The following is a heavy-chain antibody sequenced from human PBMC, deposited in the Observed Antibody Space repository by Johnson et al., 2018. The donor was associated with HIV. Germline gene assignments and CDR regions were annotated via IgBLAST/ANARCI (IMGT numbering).Heavy chain of an antibody. D-gene: IGHD6-13*01. V-gene: IGHV3-66*01. CDR1: GITVSSNY. Sequence: EVQLVESGGGLAQPGGSLRLSCAASGITVSSNYMSWIRQAPGKGLEWVSLINTGGSTYYADSVKGRFTISRDNSKNTLYLQMNSLRAEDTAVYYCAKDQWSSSWTNDAFDIWGQGTMVTVSS. CDR3: AKDQWSSSWTNDAFDI. J-gene: IGHJ3*02. CDR2: INTGGST.